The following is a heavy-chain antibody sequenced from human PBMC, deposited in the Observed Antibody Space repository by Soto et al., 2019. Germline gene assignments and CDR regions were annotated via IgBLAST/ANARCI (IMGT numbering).Heavy chain of an antibody. V-gene: IGHV4-39*01. J-gene: IGHJ5*02. Sequence: QLQLQESGPGQVKPSETLSLTCTVSGGSISSRGYYWGWIRQPPGKGLEWIGTIYYSGSTYYNPSLKSRVTISVDTSKNQFSLKLSSGTAADTAVYYCATSNWFDPWGQGTLVTVSS. CDR3: ATSNWFDP. CDR1: GGSISSRGYY. CDR2: IYYSGST.